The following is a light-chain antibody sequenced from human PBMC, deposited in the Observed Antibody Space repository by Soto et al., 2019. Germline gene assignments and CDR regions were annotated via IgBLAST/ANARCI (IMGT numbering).Light chain of an antibody. V-gene: IGKV1-17*01. J-gene: IGKJ1*01. CDR2: AAS. CDR3: QHYNSYPEA. CDR1: QGIRND. Sequence: TESPYCRSASSRDRVTVTCLASQGIRNDLAWYQQKPGKAPKLLIYAASSLQSGVPSRFGGSGSGTEFTLTISRLQPDDFATYYCQHYNSYPEAFGQGTKVDIK.